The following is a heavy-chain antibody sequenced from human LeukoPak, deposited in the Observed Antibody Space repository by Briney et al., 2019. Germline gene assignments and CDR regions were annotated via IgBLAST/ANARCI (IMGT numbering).Heavy chain of an antibody. CDR1: GGSISSYY. D-gene: IGHD6-13*01. J-gene: IGHJ3*02. CDR3: VSQSSSSWTDAFDI. V-gene: IGHV4-4*07. Sequence: PSETLSLACTVSGGSISSYYWSWIRQPAGKGLEWIGRIYTSGSTNYNPSLKRRVTMSVDTSKNQFSLKLSSVTAADTAVYYCVSQSSSSWTDAFDIWGQGTMVTVSS. CDR2: IYTSGST.